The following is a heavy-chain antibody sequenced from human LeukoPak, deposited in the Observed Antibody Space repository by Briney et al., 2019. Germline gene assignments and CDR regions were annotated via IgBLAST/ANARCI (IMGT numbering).Heavy chain of an antibody. CDR1: GFTFSSYW. Sequence: GGSLRLSCAASGFTFSSYWMLWVRHATGKGLVWVSRINSDGSSTYNADSVKGRFTISRDNVKNTVYLQMNSLRAEDTAVYYCGILRSGRSSLSDYWGRGAQVTVSS. V-gene: IGHV3-74*01. CDR3: GILRSGRSSLSDY. D-gene: IGHD6-19*01. J-gene: IGHJ4*02. CDR2: INSDGSST.